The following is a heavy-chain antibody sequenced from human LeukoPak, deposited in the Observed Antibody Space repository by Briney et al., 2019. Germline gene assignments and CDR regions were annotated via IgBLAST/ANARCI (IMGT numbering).Heavy chain of an antibody. CDR3: ACDYGGNSGVDY. CDR1: GFTFSSYG. Sequence: GGSLRLSCSASGFTFSSYGMHWVRQAPGKGLEWVTFIWFDGSDKYYADSVKGRFTISRDNSKNTLYLQMNSLRAEDTAVYYCACDYGGNSGVDYWGQGTPVTVSS. D-gene: IGHD4-23*01. J-gene: IGHJ4*02. V-gene: IGHV3-33*08. CDR2: IWFDGSDK.